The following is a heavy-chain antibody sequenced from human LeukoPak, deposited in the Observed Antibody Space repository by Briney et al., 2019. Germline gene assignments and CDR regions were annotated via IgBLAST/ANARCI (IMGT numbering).Heavy chain of an antibody. J-gene: IGHJ4*02. CDR3: ARVDQWLVGGHYFDD. Sequence: SETLSLTCAVSGYSISTGYYWGWIRQPPGKGLEWIGTIFHSGSTYYNPSLKSRLTISVDTSKNQFSLKLSSVTAADTAVYYCARVDQWLVGGHYFDDWGQGTLVTVSS. CDR2: IFHSGST. V-gene: IGHV4-38-2*01. D-gene: IGHD6-19*01. CDR1: GYSISTGYY.